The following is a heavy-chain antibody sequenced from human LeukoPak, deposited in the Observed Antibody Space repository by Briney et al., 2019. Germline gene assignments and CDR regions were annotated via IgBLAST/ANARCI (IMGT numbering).Heavy chain of an antibody. J-gene: IGHJ4*02. Sequence: SGGSLRLSCAASGFTFSSYAMHWVRQAPGKGLEWVANIKQDGSEKYYVDSVKGRFTISRDNAKNSLYLQMNSLRAEDTAVYYCARGIAVAGFDYWGQGTLVTVSS. CDR3: ARGIAVAGFDY. D-gene: IGHD6-19*01. V-gene: IGHV3-7*01. CDR1: GFTFSSYA. CDR2: IKQDGSEK.